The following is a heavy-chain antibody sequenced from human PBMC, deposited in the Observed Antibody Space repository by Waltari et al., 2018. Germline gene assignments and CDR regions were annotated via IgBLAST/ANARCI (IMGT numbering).Heavy chain of an antibody. Sequence: EVQLLQSGGGLVQPGGSLRLSCDGSGFIFGGSAMTWVRQAPGKGFEWLSTISGSGSTTFYADSVRGRFTISRDNAKNTVFLELNSLRVDDTAFYYCAKDSRGYTPSPGDSWGQGAQVTVS. J-gene: IGHJ4*02. D-gene: IGHD5-18*01. CDR1: GFIFGGSA. V-gene: IGHV3-23*01. CDR3: AKDSRGYTPSPGDS. CDR2: ISGSGSTT.